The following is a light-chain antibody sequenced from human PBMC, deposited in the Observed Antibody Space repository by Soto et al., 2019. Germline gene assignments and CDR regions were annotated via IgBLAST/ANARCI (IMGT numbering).Light chain of an antibody. J-gene: IGLJ1*01. V-gene: IGLV2-18*01. CDR2: EVS. Sequence: QSALTQPPSVSGSPGQSVTISCTGTSTDFVGYNRVSWYQQPPGTAPKLMIYEVSKRPSRVPDRFSVSKSGNTASLTISGLQAADEADYYCSLYTSENAYVFGTGTKLTVL. CDR3: SLYTSENAYV. CDR1: STDFVGYNR.